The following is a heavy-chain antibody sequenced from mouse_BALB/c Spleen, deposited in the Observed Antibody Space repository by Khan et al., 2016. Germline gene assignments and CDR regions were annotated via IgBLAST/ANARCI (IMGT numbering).Heavy chain of an antibody. D-gene: IGHD2-1*01. CDR3: TRWIIYSGSSRFGY. V-gene: IGHV1-15*01. J-gene: IGHJ2*01. CDR1: GYTFTDCE. Sequence: QVQLQQSGAELVRPGASVTLSCKTSGYTFTDCELHWVKQTPVHGLEWIGGIDPETGGTACNQKFKGKATLTADKSSSTAYMELRSLTSDDSAVYFCTRWIIYSGSSRFGYWGQGSTLTVSS. CDR2: IDPETGGT.